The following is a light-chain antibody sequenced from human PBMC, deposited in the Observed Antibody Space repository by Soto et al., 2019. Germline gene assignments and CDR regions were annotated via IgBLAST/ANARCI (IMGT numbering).Light chain of an antibody. CDR2: AAS. V-gene: IGKV1-39*01. CDR1: QSISTY. CDR3: QQSYSTPRYT. J-gene: IGKJ2*01. Sequence: DIQMTQSPSSLSPSVGDRVNITCRASQSISTYLNWYQQKPGMAPKLLIYAASSLQSGVPSRFSGSGSGTDFTLTISTLQPEDFATYYCQQSYSTPRYTFGQGTKLEIK.